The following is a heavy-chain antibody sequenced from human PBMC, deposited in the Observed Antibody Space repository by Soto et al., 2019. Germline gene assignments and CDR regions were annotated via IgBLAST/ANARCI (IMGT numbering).Heavy chain of an antibody. CDR3: TKVYGDYVGLFHY. J-gene: IGHJ4*02. D-gene: IGHD4-17*01. Sequence: GGSLRLSCAASGFTFSSYAMSWVRQAPGKGLEWVSAISGSGGSTYYADSVKGRFTISRDNSKNTMYLQMNSLRAEDTAVYYCTKVYGDYVGLFHYWGQGTLVTVSS. V-gene: IGHV3-23*01. CDR1: GFTFSSYA. CDR2: ISGSGGST.